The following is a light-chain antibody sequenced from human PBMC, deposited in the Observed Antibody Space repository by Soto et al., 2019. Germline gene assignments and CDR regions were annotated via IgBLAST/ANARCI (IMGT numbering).Light chain of an antibody. CDR3: SSYTGSNSVV. V-gene: IGLV2-14*03. CDR1: SSDVGGYHW. J-gene: IGLJ3*02. Sequence: QSALTQPASVSGSPGQSITISCTGTSSDVGGYHWVAWYQQHPGKAPKLMICDVSIRPSGVSSRFSGSKSGNTASLTISGLQAEDEADYYCSSYTGSNSVVFGGGTKLAVL. CDR2: DVS.